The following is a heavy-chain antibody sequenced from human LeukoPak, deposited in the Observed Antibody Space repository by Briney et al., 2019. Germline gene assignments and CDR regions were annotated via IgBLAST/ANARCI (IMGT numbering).Heavy chain of an antibody. V-gene: IGHV4-34*01. Sequence: SETLSLTCAVNGGSLSGLSWNWIRQSPGKGLEWIGEINQSGTTDYNASLKTRVTISVATSKNHFSLKLTSVTAADTAVYFCGNKPDMSCRGGYCHVIDYWGQGTLVTVSS. CDR2: INQSGTT. J-gene: IGHJ4*02. CDR1: GGSLSGLS. CDR3: GNKPDMSCRGGYCHVIDY. D-gene: IGHD2-21*02.